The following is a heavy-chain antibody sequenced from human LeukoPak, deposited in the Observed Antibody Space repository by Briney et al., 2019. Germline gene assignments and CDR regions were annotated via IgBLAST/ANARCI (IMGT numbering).Heavy chain of an antibody. CDR1: GGSISSYY. CDR3: ARLYDSSGYYFPN. D-gene: IGHD3-22*01. V-gene: IGHV4-4*07. Sequence: SETLSLTCTVSGGSISSYYWSWIRQPPGKGLEWIGRIYTSGSTNYNPSLKSRVTMSVDTSKNQFSLKLSSVTAADTAVYYCARLYDSSGYYFPNWGQGTLVTVSS. J-gene: IGHJ4*02. CDR2: IYTSGST.